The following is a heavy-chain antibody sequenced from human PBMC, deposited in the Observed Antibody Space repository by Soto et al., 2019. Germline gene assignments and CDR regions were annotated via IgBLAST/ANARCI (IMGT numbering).Heavy chain of an antibody. Sequence: EVQLLESGGGLVQPGGSLRLSCAASGFTFNNYAMTWVRQAPGKGLEWVSAISGGGDTTSYADSVKGRFTVSRDGSKTTLYLQMSSLRAEDTALYYCAKGRGGSGSLNTRVDFWGQGTLVTVSS. D-gene: IGHD3-10*01. CDR3: AKGRGGSGSLNTRVDF. CDR1: GFTFNNYA. CDR2: ISGGGDTT. J-gene: IGHJ4*02. V-gene: IGHV3-23*01.